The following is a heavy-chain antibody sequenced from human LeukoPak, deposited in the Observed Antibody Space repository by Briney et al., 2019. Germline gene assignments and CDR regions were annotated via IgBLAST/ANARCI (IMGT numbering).Heavy chain of an antibody. CDR1: GFTFSSYA. D-gene: IGHD7-27*01. V-gene: IGHV3-7*01. CDR3: ARDRPGYYGMDV. CDR2: TNEDGSEK. J-gene: IGHJ6*02. Sequence: GGSLRLSCAASGFTFSSYAMTWARQAPGKGLEWVANTNEDGSEKFYVDSVKGRFTISRDNAKKSLYLQMNSLRAEDTAVYYCARDRPGYYGMDVWGQGTTVTVSS.